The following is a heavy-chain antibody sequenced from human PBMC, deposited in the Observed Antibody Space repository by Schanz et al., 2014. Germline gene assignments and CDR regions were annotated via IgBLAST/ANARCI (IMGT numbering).Heavy chain of an antibody. Sequence: QVQLVESGGGLVQPGRSLRLSCAASGFTFDDYAMHWVRQAPGKGPEWVTVVFSDGSNEYSADSVKGRFTISRDTSKNTLYLHMNSLRPEDTAVYFCARGGYSGYDSADYWGQGTLVIVSS. CDR1: GFTFDDYA. J-gene: IGHJ4*02. V-gene: IGHV3-30*04. D-gene: IGHD5-12*01. CDR2: VFSDGSNE. CDR3: ARGGYSGYDSADY.